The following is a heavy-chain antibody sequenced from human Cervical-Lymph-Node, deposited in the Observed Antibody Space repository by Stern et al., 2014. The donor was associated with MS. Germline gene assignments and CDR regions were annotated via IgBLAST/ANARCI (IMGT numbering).Heavy chain of an antibody. V-gene: IGHV4-4*02. J-gene: IGHJ4*02. CDR2: VYHSGSA. CDR1: GDSISNDNW. D-gene: IGHD2-2*01. Sequence: QLQLQESGPGLVRPSGTLSLTCAVSGDSISNDNWWSWVRQPPGKGLEWMGEVYHSGSANYDPSLKSRVPISVDKSKNQFSLRLTSMTAADTAVYYCARDQGFQLMNSWGQGTLVIVSS. CDR3: ARDQGFQLMNS.